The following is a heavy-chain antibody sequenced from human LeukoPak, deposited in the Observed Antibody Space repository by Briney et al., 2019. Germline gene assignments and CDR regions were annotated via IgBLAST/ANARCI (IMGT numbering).Heavy chain of an antibody. J-gene: IGHJ4*02. CDR3: ARLRGYSYGLDY. D-gene: IGHD5-18*01. V-gene: IGHV3-11*03. CDR2: ISSSRSFT. Sequence: KPGGSLRLSCAASGFSFSDHYMSWIRKAPGKGLEWVSYISSSRSFTNYADSVKGRFTISRDTAKNSLYLQMNSLRAEDTAVYYCARLRGYSYGLDYWGQGILVTVSS. CDR1: GFSFSDHY.